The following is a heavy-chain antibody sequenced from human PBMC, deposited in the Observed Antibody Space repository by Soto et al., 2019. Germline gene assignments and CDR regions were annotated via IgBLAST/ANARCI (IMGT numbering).Heavy chain of an antibody. V-gene: IGHV4-39*01. CDR1: GGSIISNRYY. J-gene: IGHJ5*02. Sequence: SDNLSLTCTVYGGSIISNRYYWGLIRQPPGKELEWIGSIYYSGSTYYNTSLKNRVTISVDTSQKQFSMKMSYGTAADMVLYYCARQDYDFWSGYYINWFDPWGQGTLVTVS. CDR3: ARQDYDFWSGYYINWFDP. D-gene: IGHD3-3*01. CDR2: IYYSGST.